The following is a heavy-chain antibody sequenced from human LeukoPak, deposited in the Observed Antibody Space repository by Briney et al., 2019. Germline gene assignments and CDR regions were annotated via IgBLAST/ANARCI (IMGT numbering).Heavy chain of an antibody. CDR3: ARGLRTTVEMTTHGY. J-gene: IGHJ4*02. CDR2: ISSSSDYI. CDR1: GYTPSRYS. D-gene: IGHD5-24*01. Sequence: GGSLRHSWAESGYTPSRYSMNWVRQAPGEGVGWVSSISSSSDYIFYADSVKGRFTISRDNAKNSLYLQMNSLRVEDTAVYYCARGLRTTVEMTTHGYWGQGTLVTVSS. V-gene: IGHV3-21*01.